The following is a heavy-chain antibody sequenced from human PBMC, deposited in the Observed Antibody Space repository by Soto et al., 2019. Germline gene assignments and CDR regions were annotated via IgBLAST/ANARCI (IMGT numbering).Heavy chain of an antibody. Sequence: QVQLQESGPGLVKPSETLSLTCTVSGGSVSSGSYYWSWIRQPPGKGLEWIGYIYYSGSTNYNPSLKSRVTISVDTSKNQFSLKLSSVTAADTAVYYCARDAREYYYDSSGYPDWGQGTLVTVSS. CDR3: ARDAREYYYDSSGYPD. V-gene: IGHV4-61*01. J-gene: IGHJ4*02. D-gene: IGHD3-22*01. CDR2: IYYSGST. CDR1: GGSVSSGSYY.